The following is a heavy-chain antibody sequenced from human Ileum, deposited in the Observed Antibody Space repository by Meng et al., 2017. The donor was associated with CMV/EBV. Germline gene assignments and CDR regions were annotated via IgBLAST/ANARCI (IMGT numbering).Heavy chain of an antibody. CDR3: ARGVYFGWSSAYYGLDV. V-gene: IGHV1-8*01. D-gene: IGHD3-9*01. Sequence: ASVKVSCKASGYTLTNYDINWVRQATGQGLEWMGWMNPNSGNTGYAQKFQGRVTMTRNTSISTAYMELSSLRSEDAAVYFCARGVYFGWSSAYYGLDVWGQGTTVTVSS. CDR2: MNPNSGNT. CDR1: GYTLTNYD. J-gene: IGHJ6*02.